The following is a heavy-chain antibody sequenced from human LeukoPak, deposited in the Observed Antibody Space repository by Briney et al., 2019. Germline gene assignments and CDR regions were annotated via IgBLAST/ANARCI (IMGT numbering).Heavy chain of an antibody. CDR1: GFTFSSYE. V-gene: IGHV3-48*03. CDR3: ARVARGYSYGPFDY. CDR2: ISSSGSTI. J-gene: IGHJ4*02. D-gene: IGHD5-18*01. Sequence: TGGSLRLSCAASGFTFSSYEMNWVRQAPGKGLEWASYISSSGSTIYYADSVKGRFTISRDNAKNSLYLQMNSLRAEDTAVYYCARVARGYSYGPFDYWGQGTLVTVSS.